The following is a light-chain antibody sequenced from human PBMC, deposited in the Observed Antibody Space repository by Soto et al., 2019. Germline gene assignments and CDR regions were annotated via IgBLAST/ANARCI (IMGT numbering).Light chain of an antibody. J-gene: IGLJ1*01. Sequence: SFLTQPASVSGSPGQSITISCTGTSSDVGGYNYVSWYQQHPGKGPKLMIYEVSNRPSGVSNRFSGSKSGNTATLTISGLQAEDEADYYCSSFTSRFTFVFGTGTKVTVL. CDR2: EVS. CDR3: SSFTSRFTFV. CDR1: SSDVGGYNY. V-gene: IGLV2-14*03.